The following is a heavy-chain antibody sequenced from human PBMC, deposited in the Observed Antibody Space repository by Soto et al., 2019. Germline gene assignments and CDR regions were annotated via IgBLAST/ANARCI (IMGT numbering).Heavy chain of an antibody. CDR2: ISGSGGST. CDR3: AMRFVQRNLRYYHYGMDV. D-gene: IGHD3-16*01. V-gene: IGHV3-23*01. CDR1: GFTFSSYA. J-gene: IGHJ6*02. Sequence: PGGSLRLSCAASGFTFSSYAMSWVRQAPGKGLEWVSAISGSGGSTYYADSVKGRFTISRDNSKNTLYLQMNSLRAEDTAVYYCAMRFVQRNLRYYHYGMDVWGQGTTVTV.